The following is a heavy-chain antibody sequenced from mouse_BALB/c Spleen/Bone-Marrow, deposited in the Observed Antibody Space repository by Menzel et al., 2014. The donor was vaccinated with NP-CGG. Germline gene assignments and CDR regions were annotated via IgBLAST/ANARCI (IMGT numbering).Heavy chain of an antibody. V-gene: IGHV5-15*02. D-gene: IGHD2-1*01. CDR3: ATIYYGNSYAMDY. CDR1: GFTFSDYG. Sequence: EVQLQQSGGGLVQPGGSRKLSCAASGFTFSDYGMAWVRQAPGKGPEWVAFISNLAYSIYYADTVTGRFTISRENAKNTLYLEMSSLRSEDTAMYCCATIYYGNSYAMDYWGQGTSVTVSS. J-gene: IGHJ4*01. CDR2: ISNLAYSI.